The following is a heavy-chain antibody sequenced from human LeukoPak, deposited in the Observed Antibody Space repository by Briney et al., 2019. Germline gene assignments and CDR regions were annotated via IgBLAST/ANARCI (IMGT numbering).Heavy chain of an antibody. D-gene: IGHD2-2*01. J-gene: IGHJ4*02. CDR1: GYTFTDYY. V-gene: IGHV1-2*02. CDR2: INPNSGDT. CDR3: AREPDCSTASCCNDY. Sequence: RASVKVSCKASGYTFTDYYLHWVRQAPGQGLEWLGWINPNSGDTHYAQKFQGRVTMTRDTSISAAYVELSSLRSDDAAVYYCAREPDCSTASCCNDYWGQGTLVTVSS.